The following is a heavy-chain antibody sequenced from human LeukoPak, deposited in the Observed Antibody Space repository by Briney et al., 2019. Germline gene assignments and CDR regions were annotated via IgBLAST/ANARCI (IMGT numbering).Heavy chain of an antibody. J-gene: IGHJ4*02. CDR1: GGSISSSSYY. D-gene: IGHD5-12*01. CDR3: ARSPRGYSGYESRYYFDY. V-gene: IGHV4-39*01. CDR2: IYYSGST. Sequence: SETLSFTCTVSGGSISSSSYYWGWIRQPPGKGLEWIGSIYYSGSTYYNPSLKSRVTISVDTSKNQFSLKLSSVTAADTAVYYCARSPRGYSGYESRYYFDYWGQGTLVTVSS.